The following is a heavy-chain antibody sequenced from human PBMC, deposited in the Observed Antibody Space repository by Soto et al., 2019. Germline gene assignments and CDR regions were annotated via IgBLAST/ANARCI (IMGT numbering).Heavy chain of an antibody. D-gene: IGHD6-13*01. V-gene: IGHV3-11*05. CDR2: ISSSTSHT. Sequence: GGSLRLSCAVAGFTFSDYYMTWIRQAPGKGLEWVSYISSSTSHTNYADSVKGRFTISRDNAKNSLFLQMNSLRAEDTAVYYCARGRGAAADYFDFWGQGTLVTVSS. J-gene: IGHJ4*02. CDR3: ARGRGAAADYFDF. CDR1: GFTFSDYY.